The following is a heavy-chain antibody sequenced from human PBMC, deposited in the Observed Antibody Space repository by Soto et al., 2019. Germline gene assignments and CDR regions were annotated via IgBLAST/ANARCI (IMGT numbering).Heavy chain of an antibody. V-gene: IGHV3-30*18. J-gene: IGHJ6*02. CDR2: ISYDGSNK. D-gene: IGHD6-19*01. CDR1: GFTFSSYG. CDR3: AKGDPYSSGWYYYYGMDV. Sequence: PRLSCAASGFTFSSYGMHWVRQAPGKGLEWVAVISYDGSNKYYADSVKGRFTISRDNSKNTLYLQMNSLRAEDTAVYYCAKGDPYSSGWYYYYGMDVWGQGTTVTVSS.